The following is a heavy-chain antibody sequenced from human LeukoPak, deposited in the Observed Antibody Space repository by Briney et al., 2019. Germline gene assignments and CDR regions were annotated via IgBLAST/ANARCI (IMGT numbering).Heavy chain of an antibody. J-gene: IGHJ6*03. CDR2: IKQDGSEK. CDR3: ARGGFIVLTDYYMDV. CDR1: GFTFSSYW. D-gene: IGHD2-8*01. V-gene: IGHV3-7*01. Sequence: PGGSLRLSCAASGFTFSSYWMSWVRQAPGKGLEWVANIKQDGSEKYYVDSVKGRFTISRDNAKNSLYPQMNSLRAEDTAVYYCARGGFIVLTDYYMDVWGKGATVTVSS.